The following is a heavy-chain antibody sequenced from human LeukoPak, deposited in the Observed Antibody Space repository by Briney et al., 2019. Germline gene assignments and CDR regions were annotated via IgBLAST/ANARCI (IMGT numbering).Heavy chain of an antibody. Sequence: PGGSLRLSCAASGFTFSDHYMDWVRLAPGKGLEWVGRVRNKPNTYTTDYAASVKGRFTISRDDSKNSLYLQMNSLKTEDTAVYYCTRVRHGDYFDYWGQGTLVTVSS. J-gene: IGHJ4*02. D-gene: IGHD4-17*01. CDR2: VRNKPNTYTT. CDR1: GFTFSDHY. V-gene: IGHV3-72*01. CDR3: TRVRHGDYFDY.